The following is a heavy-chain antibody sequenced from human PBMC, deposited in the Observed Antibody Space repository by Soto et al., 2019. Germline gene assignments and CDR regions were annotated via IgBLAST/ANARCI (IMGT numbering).Heavy chain of an antibody. CDR1: GGTFSSYT. CDR3: ARVMYSSSAQPQMDV. CDR2: IIPILGIA. Sequence: QVQLVQSGAEVKKPGSSVKVSCKASGGTFSSYTISWVRQAPGQGLEWMGRIIPILGIANYAQKFQGRVTITADKSTSTAYMELSSLRSEDTAVYYCARVMYSSSAQPQMDVWGKGTTVTVSS. V-gene: IGHV1-69*02. D-gene: IGHD6-6*01. J-gene: IGHJ6*04.